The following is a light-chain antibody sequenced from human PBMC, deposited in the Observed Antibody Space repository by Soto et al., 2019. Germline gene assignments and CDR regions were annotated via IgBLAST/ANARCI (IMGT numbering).Light chain of an antibody. V-gene: IGKV4-1*01. J-gene: IGKJ3*01. CDR3: QQYYSTPFA. CDR2: WAS. Sequence: DIVMTQSPDSLAVSLGERATINCKSSQSVLYSSNNRNYLAWYQQKPGQPPKLLIYWASTRDSGVPDRFSGGGSETDFTLTISSLQAEDVALYYCQQYYSTPFAFGPGTKVDIK. CDR1: QSVLYSSNNRNY.